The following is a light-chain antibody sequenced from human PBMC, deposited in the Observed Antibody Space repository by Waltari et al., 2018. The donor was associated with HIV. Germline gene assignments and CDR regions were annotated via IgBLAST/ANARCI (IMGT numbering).Light chain of an antibody. Sequence: EIVMTQSPDTLSVSPGERATLSCRASQSIRTNLAWYQKKPGQVPRRRISGAFTRATGIPARFSGSGSGTEFTLTISSLQSEDFAVYYCQHYDSGPLSFGGGTKVE. J-gene: IGKJ4*01. CDR3: QHYDSGPLS. CDR1: QSIRTN. V-gene: IGKV3-15*01. CDR2: GAF.